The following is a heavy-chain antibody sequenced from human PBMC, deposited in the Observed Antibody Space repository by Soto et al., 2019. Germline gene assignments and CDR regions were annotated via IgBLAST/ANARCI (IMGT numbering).Heavy chain of an antibody. V-gene: IGHV4-34*01. J-gene: IGHJ4*01. CDR2: INHSGST. Sequence: SETLSLTCAVYGGSFSGYYWSWIRQPPGKGLEWIGEINHSGSTNYNPSLKSRVTISVDTSKNQFSLKLSSVTAADTAVYYCARGRYGSGRPLGYWGQGTLVTVSS. CDR3: ARGRYGSGRPLGY. D-gene: IGHD3-10*01. CDR1: GGSFSGYY.